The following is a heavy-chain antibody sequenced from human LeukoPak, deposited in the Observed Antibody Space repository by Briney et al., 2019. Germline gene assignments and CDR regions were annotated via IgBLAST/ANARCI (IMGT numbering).Heavy chain of an antibody. CDR2: IRGSGGTI. V-gene: IGHV3-48*04. CDR1: GFTFSTHS. D-gene: IGHD5-24*01. CDR3: ARGQMATITWANFDY. Sequence: GGFLRLSCAASGFTFSTHSMYWVRQAPGKGLEWVSYIRGSGGTIYYADSVKGRFTISRDNARNSLYLQMNSLRADDTAVYYCARGQMATITWANFDYWGQGTLVTVSS. J-gene: IGHJ4*02.